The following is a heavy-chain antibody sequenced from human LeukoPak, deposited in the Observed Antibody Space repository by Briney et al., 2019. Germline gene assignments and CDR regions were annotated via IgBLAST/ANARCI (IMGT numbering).Heavy chain of an antibody. D-gene: IGHD3-10*01. Sequence: SSETLSLTCTVSDGSISSYYWSWIRQPPGKGLEWIGYIYYSGSTNYNPSLKSRVTISVDTSKNQFSLKLSSVTAADTAVYYCARLTVARYYGSGAYYYGMDVWGQGTTVAVSS. J-gene: IGHJ6*02. V-gene: IGHV4-59*01. CDR2: IYYSGST. CDR1: DGSISSYY. CDR3: ARLTVARYYGSGAYYYGMDV.